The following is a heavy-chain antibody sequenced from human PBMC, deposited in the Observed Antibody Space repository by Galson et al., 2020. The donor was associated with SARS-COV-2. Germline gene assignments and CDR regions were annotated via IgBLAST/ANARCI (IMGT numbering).Heavy chain of an antibody. D-gene: IGHD6-19*01. J-gene: IGHJ4*02. CDR2: ISGSGGST. V-gene: IGHV3-23*01. CDR1: GFPFSSYA. Sequence: GESLKISCAASGFPFSSYAMSWVRQAPGNGLEWVSAISGSGGSTYYADSVKGRFTISRDNSKNTLYLQRNSLRDEDTAVYYCAKVGGGSGWYIDYWGQGSLVTVSS. CDR3: AKVGGGSGWYIDY.